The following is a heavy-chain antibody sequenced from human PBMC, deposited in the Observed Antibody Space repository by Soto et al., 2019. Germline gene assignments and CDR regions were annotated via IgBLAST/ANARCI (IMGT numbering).Heavy chain of an antibody. V-gene: IGHV1-69*01. CDR1: GGLFSSFA. CDR3: ASGGTTVNRRFDF. CDR2: IIPVFGAT. J-gene: IGHJ4*02. Sequence: QEQLVQSGPEVKKPGSSVKVSCKDSGGLFSSFAISWVRQAPGQGLEWLGGIIPVFGATNYAEKFQGRVTITADESTNTAYMELSGLTSGDTAVYYCASGGTTVNRRFDFWGQGTLVTVSS. D-gene: IGHD4-4*01.